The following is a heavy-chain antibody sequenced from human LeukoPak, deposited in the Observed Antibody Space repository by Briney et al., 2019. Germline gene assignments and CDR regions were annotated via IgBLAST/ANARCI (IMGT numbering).Heavy chain of an antibody. CDR1: GFTFSSYA. J-gene: IGHJ4*02. D-gene: IGHD2-2*02. CDR2: ISYDGSNK. V-gene: IGHV3-30-3*01. Sequence: PGGSLRLSCAASGFTFSSYAMHWVRQAPGKGLEWVAVISYDGSNKYYADSVKGRFTISRDNSKNTLYLQMNSLRAEDTAVYYCARDMRYCSSTSCYKDGPFDYWGQGTLVTVSS. CDR3: ARDMRYCSSTSCYKDGPFDY.